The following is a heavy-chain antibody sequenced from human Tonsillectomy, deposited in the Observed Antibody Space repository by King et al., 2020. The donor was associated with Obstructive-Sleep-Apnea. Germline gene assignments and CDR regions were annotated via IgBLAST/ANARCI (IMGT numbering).Heavy chain of an antibody. CDR3: VRPFGSLSGFFDY. CDR1: GYSISRGYY. D-gene: IGHD3-10*01. V-gene: IGHV4-38-2*02. Sequence: QLQESGPELVKPSETLSLSCTVSGYSISRGYYWGWIRQPPGKGLEWIGSIYHTESTYYNPSLKSRISMSVDTSKNQFSLTLSSVTAADTAVYYCVRPFGSLSGFFDYWGQGTLVTVSS. J-gene: IGHJ4*02. CDR2: IYHTEST.